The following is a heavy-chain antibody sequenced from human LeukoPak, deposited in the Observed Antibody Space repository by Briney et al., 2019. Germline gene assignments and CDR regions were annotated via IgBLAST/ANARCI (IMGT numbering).Heavy chain of an antibody. CDR1: GFIVNNYG. CDR3: AKGSSGYFADL. Sequence: PGGSLRLSCAASGFIVNNYGLIWVRHPPGKWMEWVSAISNDGGGTQYADFVEGRFTISRDNSKNTLFLQMSSLRAEDTALYYCAKGSSGYFADLWGQGTLVTVSS. D-gene: IGHD3-22*01. J-gene: IGHJ5*02. CDR2: ISNDGGGT. V-gene: IGHV3-23*01.